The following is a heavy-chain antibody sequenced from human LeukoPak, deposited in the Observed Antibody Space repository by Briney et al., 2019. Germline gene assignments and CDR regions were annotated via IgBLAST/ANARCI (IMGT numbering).Heavy chain of an antibody. CDR1: GFTFINAW. CDR2: IKSKTDGGTT. CDR3: TTHPGYSSAFDI. D-gene: IGHD6-13*01. V-gene: IGHV3-15*01. J-gene: IGHJ3*02. Sequence: PGGPLRLSCAASGFTFINAWMSWVRQAPGKGLEWVGRIKSKTDGGTTDYAAPVKGRFTISRDDSKNTLYLQMNSLKTEDTAVYYCTTHPGYSSAFDIWGQGTMVTVSS.